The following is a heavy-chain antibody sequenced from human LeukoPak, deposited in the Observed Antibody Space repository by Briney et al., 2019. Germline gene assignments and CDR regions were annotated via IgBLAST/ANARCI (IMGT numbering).Heavy chain of an antibody. J-gene: IGHJ4*02. V-gene: IGHV3-30*04. CDR3: AREGGNSTSWGYFDC. CDR2: ISWDGNKK. CDR1: GFTFRGYT. D-gene: IGHD6-13*01. Sequence: PGGSLRLSCGASGFTFRGYTMHWVRQAPGKGLQWVAVISWDGNKKFYADSVEGRFTISRDNSKNTLSLQMNSLRLEDTALHYCAREGGNSTSWGYFDCWGQGTLVTVSS.